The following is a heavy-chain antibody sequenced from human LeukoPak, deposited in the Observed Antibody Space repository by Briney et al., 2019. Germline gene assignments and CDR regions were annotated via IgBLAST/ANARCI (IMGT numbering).Heavy chain of an antibody. Sequence: GGSLRLSCEGSGFSFSAYNMNWVCQAPGRGLESISYISSSSATIFYADSVKGRFTISRDNAKNSLYLQMNSLRPEDTAVYFCARDRHVPGLYYYYMDVWGKGTTVTVSS. V-gene: IGHV3-48*01. CDR2: ISSSSATI. J-gene: IGHJ6*03. CDR1: GFSFSAYN. CDR3: ARDRHVPGLYYYYMDV. D-gene: IGHD6-6*01.